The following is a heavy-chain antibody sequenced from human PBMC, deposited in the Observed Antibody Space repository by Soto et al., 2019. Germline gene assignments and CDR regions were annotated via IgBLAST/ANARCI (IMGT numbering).Heavy chain of an antibody. CDR1: GVNVNSDY. D-gene: IGHD2-21*02. V-gene: IGHV3-53*01. Sequence: PGGSLRLSSAASGVNVNSDYMNWVRQTPGKGLEWVASIYSGETTYYADSVRGRFTISSDKSKNTLYFQLSSLRIEDTAVYYCTRDGRGLGRLSLFEYWGQGVLVTVYS. CDR2: IYSGETT. J-gene: IGHJ4*02. CDR3: TRDGRGLGRLSLFEY.